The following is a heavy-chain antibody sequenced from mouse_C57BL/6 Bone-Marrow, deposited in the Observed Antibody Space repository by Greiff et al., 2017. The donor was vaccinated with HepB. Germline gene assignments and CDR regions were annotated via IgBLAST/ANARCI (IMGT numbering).Heavy chain of an antibody. D-gene: IGHD4-1*01. Sequence: EVHLVESGGGLVQPGGSLSLSCAASGFTFTDYYMSWVRQPPGKALEWLGFIRNKANGYTTEYSASVKGRFTISRDNSQSILYLQMNALRAEDSATYYCARNWERYFDYWGQGTTLTVSS. CDR2: IRNKANGYTT. CDR3: ARNWERYFDY. V-gene: IGHV7-3*01. J-gene: IGHJ2*01. CDR1: GFTFTDYY.